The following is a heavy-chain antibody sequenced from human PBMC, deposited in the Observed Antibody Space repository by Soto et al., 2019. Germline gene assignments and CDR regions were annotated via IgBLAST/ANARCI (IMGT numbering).Heavy chain of an antibody. CDR2: INPSGGST. J-gene: IGHJ4*02. CDR3: ARDNIGSSSFDY. CDR1: GYTFTSYG. V-gene: IGHV1-46*01. D-gene: IGHD6-13*01. Sequence: GASVKVSCKASGYTFTSYGISWVRQAPGQRLEWMGWINPSGGSTSYAQKFQGRVTMTRDTSTSTVYMELSSLRSEDTAVYYCARDNIGSSSFDYWGQGTLVTVSS.